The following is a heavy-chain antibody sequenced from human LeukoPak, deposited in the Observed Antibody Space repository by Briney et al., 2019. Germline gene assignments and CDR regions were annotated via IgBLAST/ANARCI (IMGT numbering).Heavy chain of an antibody. Sequence: GGSLQISCQGSGSRFSSYWIGGGRRLPGERREWMGFIYPGESDTRKSPSFQGQVTISADKSISTAYLQWRSLKASDTAMYYCARNRGDNTFDYWGQGILVTVSS. CDR1: GSRFSSYW. D-gene: IGHD3-10*01. J-gene: IGHJ4*02. CDR3: ARNRGDNTFDY. V-gene: IGHV5-51*01. CDR2: IYPGESDT.